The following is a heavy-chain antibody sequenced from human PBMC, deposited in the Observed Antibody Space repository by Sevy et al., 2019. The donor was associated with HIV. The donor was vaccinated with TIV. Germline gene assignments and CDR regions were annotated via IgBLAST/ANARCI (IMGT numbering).Heavy chain of an antibody. J-gene: IGHJ5*02. V-gene: IGHV3-30-3*01. CDR2: ISYDGSNK. CDR1: GFTFSSYA. D-gene: IGHD3-9*01. Sequence: GGSLRLSCAATGFTFSSYAMHWVRQAPGKGLEWVAVISYDGSNKYYPHSVKGRFTISRDNSKNTLYLQMNSLRPEDTAVYYCARGSIRYYDILTGGFDPWGQGTLVTVSS. CDR3: ARGSIRYYDILTGGFDP.